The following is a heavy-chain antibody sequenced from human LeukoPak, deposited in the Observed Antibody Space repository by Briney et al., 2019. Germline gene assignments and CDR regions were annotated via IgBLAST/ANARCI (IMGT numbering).Heavy chain of an antibody. J-gene: IGHJ4*02. CDR1: GFIFSNHA. CDR2: IWYDGSGK. Sequence: GGSLRLSCEASGFIFSNHAMYWVRQFPGKGLEWVAVIWYDGSGKYYVDSVKGQFTISRDNSKNTVYLQMNSLRVEDTAVYYCARGTLRTGTLSPDYWGQGTLVTVSS. V-gene: IGHV3-33*07. CDR3: ARGTLRTGTLSPDY. D-gene: IGHD1-7*01.